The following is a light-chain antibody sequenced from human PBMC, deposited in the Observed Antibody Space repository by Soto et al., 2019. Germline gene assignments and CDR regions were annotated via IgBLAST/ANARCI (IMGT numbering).Light chain of an antibody. Sequence: QSVLTQPASVSGSPGQSITISCNGTSSDVGGYNYVSWYQQHAGEVPKLIIFEVSNRPSGVSNRFSGSKSANTASLTISGLQAEDEADYYCSSYTSINTLVVFGTGTKLTVL. CDR3: SSYTSINTLVV. CDR1: SSDVGGYNY. CDR2: EVS. J-gene: IGLJ1*01. V-gene: IGLV2-14*01.